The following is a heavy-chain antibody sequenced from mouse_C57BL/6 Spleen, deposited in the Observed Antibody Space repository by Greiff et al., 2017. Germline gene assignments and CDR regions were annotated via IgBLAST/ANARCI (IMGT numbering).Heavy chain of an antibody. V-gene: IGHV2-2*01. CDR1: GFSLTSYG. Sequence: VKLVESGPGLVQPSQSLSITCTVSGFSLTSYGVHWVRQSPGKGLEWLGVIWSGGSTDYNAAFISRLSISKDNSKSQVFFKMNSLQADDTAIYYCARTFITTVVARAMDYWGQGTSVTVSS. D-gene: IGHD1-1*01. J-gene: IGHJ4*01. CDR3: ARTFITTVVARAMDY. CDR2: IWSGGST.